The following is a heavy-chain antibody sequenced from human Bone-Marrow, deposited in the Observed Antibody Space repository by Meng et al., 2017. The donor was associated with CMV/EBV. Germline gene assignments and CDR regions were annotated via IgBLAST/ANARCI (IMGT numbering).Heavy chain of an antibody. D-gene: IGHD2-2*02. CDR2: ISSSGSTI. CDR3: ARGDCSSTSCYTPRAFDI. V-gene: IGHV3-48*03. CDR1: GFTFSSYE. J-gene: IGHJ3*02. Sequence: GGSLRLSCAASGFTFSSYEMNWVRQAPGKGLEWVSYISSSGSTIYYADSVKGRFTISRDNSKNTLYLQMNSLRAEDTAVYYCARGDCSSTSCYTPRAFDIWGQGTMVTVSS.